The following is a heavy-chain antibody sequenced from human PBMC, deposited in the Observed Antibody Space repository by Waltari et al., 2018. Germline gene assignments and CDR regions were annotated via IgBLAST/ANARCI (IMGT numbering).Heavy chain of an antibody. CDR1: GGSISSGDYY. CDR2: IYYSGST. D-gene: IGHD3-22*01. CDR3: TRDTYYYDSSGYRLLDY. Sequence: QVQLQESGPGLVKPSQTLSLTSTVSGGSISSGDYYWSWIRTPPGKGLEWIGYIYYSGSTYYNPSLKSRVTISVDTSKNQFSLKLSSVTAADTAVYYCTRDTYYYDSSGYRLLDYWGQGTLVTVSS. J-gene: IGHJ4*02. V-gene: IGHV4-30-4*01.